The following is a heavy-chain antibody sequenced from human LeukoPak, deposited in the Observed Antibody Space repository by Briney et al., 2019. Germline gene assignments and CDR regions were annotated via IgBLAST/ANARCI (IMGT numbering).Heavy chain of an antibody. CDR2: IYSSGST. CDR1: GGSISAYY. CDR3: ARKGQMGVWDNWFDP. D-gene: IGHD2-8*02. J-gene: IGHJ5*02. V-gene: IGHV4-59*01. Sequence: SETLSLTCTVSGGSISAYYWNWIRQPPGKGLEWIGSIYSSGSTNYNPSLKSRVTISVDTSKNQFSLKLSSVTAADTAVYYCARKGQMGVWDNWFDPWGQGTLVIVSS.